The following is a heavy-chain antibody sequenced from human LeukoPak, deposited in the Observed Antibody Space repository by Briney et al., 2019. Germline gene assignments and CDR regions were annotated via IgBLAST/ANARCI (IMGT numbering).Heavy chain of an antibody. CDR3: ARGLMTTVTNFDY. J-gene: IGHJ4*02. V-gene: IGHV3-21*01. CDR2: ISSSSSYI. CDR1: GFTFSSYS. Sequence: AGGSLRLSCAASGFTFSSYSMNWVRQAPGKGLKWVSSISSSSSYIYYADSVKGRFTISRDNAKNSLYLQMNSLRAEDTAVYYCARGLMTTVTNFDYWGQGTLVTVSS. D-gene: IGHD4-17*01.